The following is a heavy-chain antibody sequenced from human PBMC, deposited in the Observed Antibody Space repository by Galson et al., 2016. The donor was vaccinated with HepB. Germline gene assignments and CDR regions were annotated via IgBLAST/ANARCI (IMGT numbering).Heavy chain of an antibody. CDR1: GFTFSNYG. D-gene: IGHD3-10*01. CDR2: ISYDGINS. J-gene: IGHJ6*02. CDR3: AKDRLAAPYYYYVMDV. V-gene: IGHV3-30*18. Sequence: SLRLSCAASGFTFSNYGMPWVRQAPGKGLAWVALISYDGINSYYADSLKGRFTNSRDNSKNTLYLQMNRLRAEDPGVYYCAKDRLAAPYYYYVMDVWGQGTTVTVSS.